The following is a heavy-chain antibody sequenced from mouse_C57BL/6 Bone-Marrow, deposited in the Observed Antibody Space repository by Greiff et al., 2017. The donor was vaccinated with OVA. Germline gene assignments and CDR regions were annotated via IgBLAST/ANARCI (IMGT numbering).Heavy chain of an antibody. D-gene: IGHD4-1*01. CDR3: ASLFNWDRTMDY. V-gene: IGHV1-55*01. CDR1: GYTFTSYW. J-gene: IGHJ4*01. CDR2: LYPGSGST. Sequence: QVQLQQPGAELVKPGASVKMSCKASGYTFTSYWITWVKQRPGQGLEWIGDLYPGSGSTNYNEKFKSKATLTVDTSSSTAYMQLSSLTSEDSAVYDCASLFNWDRTMDYWGQGTSVTVSS.